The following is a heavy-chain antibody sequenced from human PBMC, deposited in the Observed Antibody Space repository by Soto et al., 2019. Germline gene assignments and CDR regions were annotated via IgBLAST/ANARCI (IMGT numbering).Heavy chain of an antibody. CDR3: ARGLRNYYDRSGLHY. CDR1: GFTFSNYE. CDR2: ISYTGTTI. V-gene: IGHV3-48*03. Sequence: GGSLRLSCADSGFTFSNYEMNWVRQAPGKGLEWVSYISYTGTTIYYADSVKGRFTLSRDNAKNSLYLQMNSLRAEDTAVYYCARGLRNYYDRSGLHYWGQGTLVTVSS. D-gene: IGHD3-22*01. J-gene: IGHJ4*02.